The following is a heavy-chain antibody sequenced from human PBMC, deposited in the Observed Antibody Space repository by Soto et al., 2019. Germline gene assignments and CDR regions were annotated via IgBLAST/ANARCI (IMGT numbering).Heavy chain of an antibody. CDR2: IFYSGST. Sequence: PSQTLSLTCTVSGGSISSGDFYWTWLRQPPGKGLEWIGHIFYSGSTYYNPSLKSRIAISVDTSRNQFSLKVNSVTAADTAVYYCARLPFFCCGGSCNHTSYGLHLRGPGTSVTVS. CDR1: GGSISSGDFY. V-gene: IGHV4-30-4*01. CDR3: ARLPFFCCGGSCNHTSYGLHL. D-gene: IGHD2-15*01. J-gene: IGHJ6*02.